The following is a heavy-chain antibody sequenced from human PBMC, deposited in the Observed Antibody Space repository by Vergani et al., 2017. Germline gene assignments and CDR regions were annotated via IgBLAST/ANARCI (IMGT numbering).Heavy chain of an antibody. CDR2: ISNDGTKK. J-gene: IGHJ1*01. V-gene: IGHV3-30*03. D-gene: IGHD1-1*01. CDR1: GFTSSYYG. CDR3: VTKCCCTPGSYLGYVRE. Sequence: QVHRVESGGGVVQRGRSLRLSCVVSGFTSSYYGMHWVRQAPGKGLEWVAVISNDGTKKYYADSVKGRFTISRDNSRNTIYLQMNSLRTEDTAVYYCVTKCCCTPGSYLGYVREWGQGTLVTVSS.